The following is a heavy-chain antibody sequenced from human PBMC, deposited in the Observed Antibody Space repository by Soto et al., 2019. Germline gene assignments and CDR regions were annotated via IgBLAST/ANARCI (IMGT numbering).Heavy chain of an antibody. V-gene: IGHV3-33*01. CDR2: IWYDGSNK. Sequence: GGSLRLSCAASGFTFSSYGMHWVRQAPGKGLEWVAVIWYDGSNKYYADSVKGRFTISRDNSKNTLYLQMNSLRAEDTAVYYCARGSRGIAAAGTGGAFDIWGQGTMVTVSS. CDR1: GFTFSSYG. J-gene: IGHJ3*02. D-gene: IGHD6-13*01. CDR3: ARGSRGIAAAGTGGAFDI.